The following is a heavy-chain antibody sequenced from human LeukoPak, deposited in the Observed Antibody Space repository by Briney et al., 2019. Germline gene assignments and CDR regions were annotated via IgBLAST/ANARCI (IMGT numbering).Heavy chain of an antibody. CDR2: ISDSGGST. V-gene: IGHV3-23*01. CDR3: ARSGGWDFDY. CDR1: GFTLSSYA. D-gene: IGHD3-16*01. Sequence: GGSLRLSCAASGFTLSSYAMNWVRHAPREGLEWVSVISDSGGSTSYADSVKGRFTISRDNSKNTLYLQMNSLRAEDTAVYYCARSGGWDFDYWGQGTLVTVSS. J-gene: IGHJ4*02.